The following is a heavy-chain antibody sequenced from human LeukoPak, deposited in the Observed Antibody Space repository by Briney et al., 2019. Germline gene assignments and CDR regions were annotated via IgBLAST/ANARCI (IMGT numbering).Heavy chain of an antibody. J-gene: IGHJ5*02. CDR2: INHSGST. CDR1: GFTVSNNY. D-gene: IGHD2-15*01. Sequence: PGGSLRLSCAASGFTVSNNYMSWIRQPPGKGLEWIGEINHSGSTNYNPSLKSRVTISVDTSKNQFSLKLSSVTAADTAVYYCATRYCSGGSCYSVWFDPWGQGSLVTVSS. V-gene: IGHV4-34*08. CDR3: ATRYCSGGSCYSVWFDP.